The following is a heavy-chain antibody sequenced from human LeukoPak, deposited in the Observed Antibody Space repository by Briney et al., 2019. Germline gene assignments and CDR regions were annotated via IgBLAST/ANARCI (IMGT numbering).Heavy chain of an antibody. V-gene: IGHV4-4*02. Sequence: SETLSLTCAVSGGSISTTHWWSWVRQPPGKGLEWIGEIFHSGTTNYNPSLKSRVTISIDTSKNQFSLKLSSVTAADTAVYYCARHYIKVVANWYFDLWGRGTLVTVSS. J-gene: IGHJ2*01. CDR3: ARHYIKVVANWYFDL. D-gene: IGHD2-21*01. CDR1: GGSISTTHW. CDR2: IFHSGTT.